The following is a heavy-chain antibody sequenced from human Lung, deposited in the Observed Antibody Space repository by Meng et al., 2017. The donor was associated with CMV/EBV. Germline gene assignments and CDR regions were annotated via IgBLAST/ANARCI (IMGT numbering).Heavy chain of an antibody. J-gene: IGHJ4*02. CDR1: GYSIGSGYY. V-gene: IGHV4-38-2*02. Sequence: SETLSLXCTVSGYSIGSGYYWGWIRQSPGKGLEWIGSIYHSGTTYYNPSLNSRVTISIDASKNHFSLKLSSVTAADTAVYYCARVSCSSTSCYDYWGQGTXVTVSS. CDR2: IYHSGTT. D-gene: IGHD2-2*01. CDR3: ARVSCSSTSCYDY.